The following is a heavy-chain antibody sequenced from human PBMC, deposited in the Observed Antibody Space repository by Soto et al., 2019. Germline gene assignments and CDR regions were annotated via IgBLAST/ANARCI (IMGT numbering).Heavy chain of an antibody. J-gene: IGHJ4*02. CDR2: ISYDGSNK. D-gene: IGHD4-17*01. V-gene: IGHV3-30-3*01. Sequence: QVQLVESGGGVVQPGRSLRLSCAASGFTFSSYAMHWVRQAPGKGLEWVAVISYDGSNKYYADSVKGRFTISRDNSKNTLYLQMNSLRAEDTAVYYCARDDILTTLDYWGQGTLVTVSS. CDR1: GFTFSSYA. CDR3: ARDDILTTLDY.